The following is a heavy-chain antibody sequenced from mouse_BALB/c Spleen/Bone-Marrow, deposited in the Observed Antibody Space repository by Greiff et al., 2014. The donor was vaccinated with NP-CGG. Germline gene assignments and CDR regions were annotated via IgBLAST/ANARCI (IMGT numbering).Heavy chain of an antibody. J-gene: IGHJ2*01. Sequence: VQLQQSGAELVKPGASVKLSCKASGYTFTSYWMHWVKQRSGQGLEWIGEINPSNGRTNYNEKFKTKATLTVDKSSSTAYMQLSSLTSEDSAVYYCARWLLYYWGQGTTLTVSS. CDR1: GYTFTSYW. D-gene: IGHD2-12*01. V-gene: IGHV1S81*02. CDR2: INPSNGRT. CDR3: ARWLLYY.